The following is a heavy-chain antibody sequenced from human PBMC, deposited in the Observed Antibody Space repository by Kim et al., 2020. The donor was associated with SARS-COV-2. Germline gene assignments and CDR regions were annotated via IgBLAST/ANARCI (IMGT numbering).Heavy chain of an antibody. CDR3: ARGGPGIAAAEDY. V-gene: IGHV3-7*01. J-gene: IGHJ4*02. D-gene: IGHD6-13*01. Sequence: YVDSVKVRVTISRDNAKNSLYLQMNSLRAEDTAVYYCARGGPGIAAAEDYWGQGTLVTVSS.